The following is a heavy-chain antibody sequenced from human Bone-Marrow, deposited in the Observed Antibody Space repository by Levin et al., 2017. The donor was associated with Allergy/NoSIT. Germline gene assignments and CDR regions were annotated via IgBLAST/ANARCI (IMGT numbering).Heavy chain of an antibody. CDR2: ISYTGLT. Sequence: SETLSLVCSVSDVSMNTSFWSWIRQPPGMGLEWLGYISYTGLTIYHPSLKNRVTLSLDTSKNHFSLRLRYVTAADAAVYYCAGHKGGGAYSLDSWGQGTLVTVSS. D-gene: IGHD2-15*01. CDR1: DVSMNTSF. J-gene: IGHJ4*02. CDR3: AGHKGGGAYSLDS. V-gene: IGHV4-59*08.